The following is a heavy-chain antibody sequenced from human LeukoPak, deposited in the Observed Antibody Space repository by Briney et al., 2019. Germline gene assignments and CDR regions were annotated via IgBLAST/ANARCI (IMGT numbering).Heavy chain of an antibody. J-gene: IGHJ4*02. V-gene: IGHV4-39*01. D-gene: IGHD1-14*01. Sequence: SETLSLTCTVSGGSISSSSYYWGWIRQPPGKGLEWIGSIYYSGSTYYSPSLKSRVTISVDTSKNQFSLKLSSVTAADTAVYYCARISLPRAETQIQGKIDYWGQGTLVTVSS. CDR2: IYYSGST. CDR3: ARISLPRAETQIQGKIDY. CDR1: GGSISSSSYY.